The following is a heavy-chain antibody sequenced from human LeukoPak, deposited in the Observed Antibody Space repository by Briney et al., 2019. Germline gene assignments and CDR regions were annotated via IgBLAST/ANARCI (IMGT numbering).Heavy chain of an antibody. CDR2: ISDSAGNT. J-gene: IGHJ4*02. CDR1: GFTFSSYA. D-gene: IGHD2-2*01. Sequence: GGSLRLSCAASGFTFSSYAMSWVRQAPGKGLEWVSDISDSAGNTYYADSVKGRFTLSRDNSKNTLYLQMNSLRAEDTAVYYCAKDYFSGASCYLDYWGRGTLVTVSS. V-gene: IGHV3-23*01. CDR3: AKDYFSGASCYLDY.